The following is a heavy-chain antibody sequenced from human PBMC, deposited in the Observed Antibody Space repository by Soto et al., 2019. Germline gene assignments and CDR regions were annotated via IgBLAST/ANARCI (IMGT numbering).Heavy chain of an antibody. J-gene: IGHJ4*02. Sequence: ASVKVSCKASGYTFTSYGISWVRQAPGQGLEWMGWISVDNGNTNYAQKFQERVTMTTDMSTSTAYMELSSLRSEDTAVYYCARDTGLVATTFDYWGQG. CDR3: ARDTGLVATTFDY. V-gene: IGHV1-18*01. CDR2: ISVDNGNT. D-gene: IGHD5-12*01. CDR1: GYTFTSYG.